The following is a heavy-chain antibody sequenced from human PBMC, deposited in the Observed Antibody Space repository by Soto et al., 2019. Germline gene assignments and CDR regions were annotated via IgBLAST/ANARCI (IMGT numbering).Heavy chain of an antibody. J-gene: IGHJ3*02. V-gene: IGHV4-39*01. Sequence: QLQLQESGPGLVKPSETLSLTCTVSGGSISSSSYYWGWIRQPPGKGLEWIGSIYYSGSTYYNPSLKSRAPFSXYXSKNQFSLKLSSVTAADTAVYYWARRGYYAISAFDIWGQGTMVTVSS. CDR1: GGSISSSSYY. CDR2: IYYSGST. CDR3: ARRGYYAISAFDI. D-gene: IGHD2-8*01.